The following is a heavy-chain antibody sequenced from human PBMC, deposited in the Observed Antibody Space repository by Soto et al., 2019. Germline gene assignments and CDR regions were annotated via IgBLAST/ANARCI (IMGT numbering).Heavy chain of an antibody. D-gene: IGHD2-8*01. V-gene: IGHV4-34*01. CDR3: ARVAKMMYAQCPSSRRSSTWFAR. CDR2: IDYSGST. Sequence: PTCAVYGGSFSGYYWSWIRQPPGKGLECIGEIDYSGSTNYNPSLNSRVTISIDTSKNQFSLKLSSVTAADTAVYYCARVAKMMYAQCPSSRRSSTWFARWCPGSLVTVSS. J-gene: IGHJ5*02. CDR1: GGSFSGYY.